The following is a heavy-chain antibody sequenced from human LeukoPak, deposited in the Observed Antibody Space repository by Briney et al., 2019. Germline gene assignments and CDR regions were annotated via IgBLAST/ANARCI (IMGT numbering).Heavy chain of an antibody. CDR3: VRVRDGYNDAYDI. CDR2: INPSGGST. D-gene: IGHD5-24*01. Sequence: GASVKVSCKASGFTFTNYNLHWVRQAPGRRLEWMGIINPSGGSTNYAQNFQGRVTMTRDTSTSTVYMELSSLRSEDTAVYYCVRVRDGYNDAYDIWGQGTMVTVPS. V-gene: IGHV1-46*01. CDR1: GFTFTNYN. J-gene: IGHJ3*02.